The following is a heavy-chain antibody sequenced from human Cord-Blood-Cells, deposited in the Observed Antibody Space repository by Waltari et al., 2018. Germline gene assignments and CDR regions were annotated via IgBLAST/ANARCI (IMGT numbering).Heavy chain of an antibody. V-gene: IGHV4-34*01. Sequence: QVQLQQWGAGLLKPSETLSLTCAVYGGSFSGYYWSWIRQPPGKGLEWIGEINHSGSTTYNPSLKSRVTISVDTSKNQFSLKRSSVTAADTAVYYCAPIYGSGSYYSRWGQGTLVTVSS. CDR1: GGSFSGYY. CDR2: INHSGST. J-gene: IGHJ4*02. D-gene: IGHD3-10*01. CDR3: APIYGSGSYYSR.